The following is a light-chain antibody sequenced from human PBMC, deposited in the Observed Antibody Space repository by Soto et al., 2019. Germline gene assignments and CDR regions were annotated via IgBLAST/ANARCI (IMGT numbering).Light chain of an antibody. V-gene: IGKV3-15*01. J-gene: IGKJ2*01. Sequence: EIVMTQSPATLSVSPGERATLSCRASQRVSSNLAWYQQKPGQARRLLIYAASTRATGIPARFSGSGSGTEFTLTSSSMQSEDFAVDYCQQYNNWPLTFGEGTKLDIK. CDR3: QQYNNWPLT. CDR1: QRVSSN. CDR2: AAS.